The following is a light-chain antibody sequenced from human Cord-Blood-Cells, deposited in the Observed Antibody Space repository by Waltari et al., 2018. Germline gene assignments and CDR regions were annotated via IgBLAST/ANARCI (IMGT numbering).Light chain of an antibody. J-gene: IGLJ3*02. Sequence: QSALTQHPSVSGSPGQSVTISCTGTSSDVGSYNRVSWYQQPPGTAPKLMIYEVNNLPSGVPDRFSGSKSGNTASLTISGLQAEDEADYYCSSYTSSSTLVFGGGTKLTVL. CDR2: EVN. CDR3: SSYTSSSTLV. CDR1: SSDVGSYNR. V-gene: IGLV2-18*02.